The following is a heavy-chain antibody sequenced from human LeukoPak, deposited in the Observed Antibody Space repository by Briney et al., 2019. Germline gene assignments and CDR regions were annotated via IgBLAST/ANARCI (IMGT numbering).Heavy chain of an antibody. J-gene: IGHJ4*02. CDR3: ARDLGVSSFDY. CDR2: IIPIFGTA. Sequence: SVKVSCKASGGTFSSYAISWVRQAPGQGLEWMGGIIPIFGTANYAQKFQGRVTITADESTSTAYMELSRLRSDDTALYYCARDLGVSSFDYWGQGTLVTVSS. CDR1: GGTFSSYA. V-gene: IGHV1-69*13. D-gene: IGHD2-8*01.